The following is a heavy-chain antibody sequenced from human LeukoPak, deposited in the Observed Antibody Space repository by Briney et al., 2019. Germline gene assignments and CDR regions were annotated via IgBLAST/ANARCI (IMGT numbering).Heavy chain of an antibody. V-gene: IGHV3-66*01. CDR1: GFTVSSNY. Sequence: AGGSLRLSCAASGFTVSSNYMSWVRQAPGKGLEWVSVIYSCGSTYYADSVKGRFTISRDNDKNSLHLQMDSLRAEDTAVYYCARGPPVNPGWNHYYFDYWGQGTLVTVSS. CDR2: IYSCGST. J-gene: IGHJ4*02. D-gene: IGHD1-14*01. CDR3: ARGPPVNPGWNHYYFDY.